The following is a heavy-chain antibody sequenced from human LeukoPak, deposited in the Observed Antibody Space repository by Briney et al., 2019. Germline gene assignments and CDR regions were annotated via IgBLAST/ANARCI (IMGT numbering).Heavy chain of an antibody. Sequence: ALVKVSCKASGYTFTSYYMHWVRQAPGQGLEWMGIINPSGGSTSYAQKFQGRVTMTRDTSTSTVYMELSSLRSEDTAVYYCAREAPGGDYVGGFQHWGQGTLVTVSS. CDR1: GYTFTSYY. V-gene: IGHV1-46*01. J-gene: IGHJ1*01. CDR3: AREAPGGDYVGGFQH. D-gene: IGHD4-17*01. CDR2: INPSGGST.